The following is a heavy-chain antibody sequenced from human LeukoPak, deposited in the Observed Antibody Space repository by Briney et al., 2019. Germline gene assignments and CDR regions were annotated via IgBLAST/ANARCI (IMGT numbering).Heavy chain of an antibody. D-gene: IGHD3-3*02. CDR2: ISYDGTKK. V-gene: IGHV3-30*03. Sequence: GGSLRLSCAASGFTFRTYWMSWVRQAPGKGLECVSVISYDGTKKDYADSVKGRFTISRDNSNDTLYLQMNSLRPEDTALYYCARVNTIFGVDIVSLGAEFEFWGQGTLVTVSS. CDR3: ARVNTIFGVDIVSLGAEFEF. J-gene: IGHJ4*02. CDR1: GFTFRTYW.